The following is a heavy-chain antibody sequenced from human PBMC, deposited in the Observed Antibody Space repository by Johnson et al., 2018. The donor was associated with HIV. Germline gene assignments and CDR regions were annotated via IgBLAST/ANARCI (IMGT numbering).Heavy chain of an antibody. Sequence: VQLVESGGGVVQPGRSLRLSCAASGFTFSSYGMHWVRQAPGKGLEWVSAINWNGGTTGYTDSVKGRFTISRDNAKNSLYLQMNTLRAEDTAVYYCARLIAVVIDGFDIWGQGTMVTVSS. CDR2: INWNGGTT. D-gene: IGHD3-22*01. V-gene: IGHV3-20*04. CDR1: GFTFSSYG. CDR3: ARLIAVVIDGFDI. J-gene: IGHJ3*02.